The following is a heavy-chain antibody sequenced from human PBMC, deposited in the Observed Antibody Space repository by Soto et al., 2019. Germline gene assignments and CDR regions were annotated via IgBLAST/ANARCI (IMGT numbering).Heavy chain of an antibody. CDR1: GGSISSGDYS. D-gene: IGHD3-3*01. Sequence: SETLSLTCTVSGGSISSGDYSWSWVRQSPGKGLERIGHIYNSGITYYNPSLKSRVVISIDTSRNQFSLRLNSLTAADRAVYFCARGVTVFGLVSRFWFDPWGQGTVVTVSS. CDR3: ARGVTVFGLVSRFWFDP. J-gene: IGHJ5*02. V-gene: IGHV4-30-4*01. CDR2: IYNSGIT.